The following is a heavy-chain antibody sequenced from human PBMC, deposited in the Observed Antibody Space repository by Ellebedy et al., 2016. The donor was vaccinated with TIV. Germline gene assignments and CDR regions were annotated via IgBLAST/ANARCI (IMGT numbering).Heavy chain of an antibody. V-gene: IGHV3-48*04. J-gene: IGHJ4*02. Sequence: GGSLRLXXAASGFTFSSYSMNWVRQAPGKGLEWVSYISSTTSTIYYADSVKGRFTISRDNAKNSLYLQMNSLRAEDTAVYYCAREIGGSGSAWGQGTLVTVSS. D-gene: IGHD3-10*01. CDR1: GFTFSSYS. CDR3: AREIGGSGSA. CDR2: ISSTTSTI.